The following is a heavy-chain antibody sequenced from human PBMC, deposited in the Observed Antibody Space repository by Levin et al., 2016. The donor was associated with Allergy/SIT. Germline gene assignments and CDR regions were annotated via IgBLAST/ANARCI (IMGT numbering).Heavy chain of an antibody. Sequence: GESLKISCAASGFTFSTYTMNWVRQAPGKGLEWVSSITPTSSYIYYADSVKGRFTISRDNAKNSLYLQMNSLRAEDTAVYYCARDLTGYQSFDYWGQGTLVTVSS. V-gene: IGHV3-21*01. CDR2: ITPTSSYI. D-gene: IGHD3-9*01. J-gene: IGHJ4*02. CDR3: ARDLTGYQSFDY. CDR1: GFTFSTYT.